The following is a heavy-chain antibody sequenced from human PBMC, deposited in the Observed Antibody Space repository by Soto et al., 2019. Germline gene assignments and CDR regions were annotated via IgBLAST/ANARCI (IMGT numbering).Heavy chain of an antibody. D-gene: IGHD2-15*01. V-gene: IGHV1-3*01. Sequence: QVQLVQSGAEVKKPGASVKVSCKASGYTFTSYAMHWARQAPGQRLEWMGWINAGNGNTKYSQKFQGRVTITRDTSASTAYMELSSLRYEDTAVYYCARDLTLPRDCSGGSCVSPVIGYWGQGTLVTVSS. J-gene: IGHJ4*02. CDR1: GYTFTSYA. CDR2: INAGNGNT. CDR3: ARDLTLPRDCSGGSCVSPVIGY.